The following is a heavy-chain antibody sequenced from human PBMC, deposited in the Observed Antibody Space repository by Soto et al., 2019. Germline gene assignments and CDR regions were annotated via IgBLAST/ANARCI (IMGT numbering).Heavy chain of an antibody. V-gene: IGHV1-8*01. D-gene: IGHD2-21*01. Sequence: ASVKVSCKASGYTFSDFDINWLRHASGQGPEWMGWMNAKSGDTFFAQRFQGKFNMTWDTSLSTAYMEVGRLTSADTAMYYCERGRPFNSAGFDVWGQGTTVTVSS. CDR1: GYTFSDFD. J-gene: IGHJ6*02. CDR2: MNAKSGDT. CDR3: ERGRPFNSAGFDV.